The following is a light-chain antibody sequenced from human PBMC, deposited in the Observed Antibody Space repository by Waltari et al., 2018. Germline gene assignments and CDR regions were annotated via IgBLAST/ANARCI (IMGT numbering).Light chain of an antibody. CDR1: QSLLHSSGNTF. Sequence: DIVMTQSPLSLPVTPGEPASISCRSRQSLLHSSGNTFLDWYGQKPGQAPQLLIYLVSNRASGVPDRFSGSGSGTDFTLNISRVEAEDVGLYYCMQARQTPWTFGQGTKVEIK. J-gene: IGKJ1*01. V-gene: IGKV2-28*01. CDR3: MQARQTPWT. CDR2: LVS.